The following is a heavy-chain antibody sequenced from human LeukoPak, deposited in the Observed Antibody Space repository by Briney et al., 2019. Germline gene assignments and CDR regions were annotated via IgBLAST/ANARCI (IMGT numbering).Heavy chain of an antibody. CDR2: IYYSGST. D-gene: IGHD3-22*01. J-gene: IGHJ3*02. CDR1: GGSISSSSYY. Sequence: PSETLSLTCTVSGGSISSSSYYWGWIRQPPGKGLEWIGSIYYSGSTYYNPSLKSRVTISVDTSKNQFSLKLSSVAAADTAVYYCARHPNYSPMLVVGAFDIWAKGQWSPSLQ. V-gene: IGHV4-39*01. CDR3: ARHPNYSPMLVVGAFDI.